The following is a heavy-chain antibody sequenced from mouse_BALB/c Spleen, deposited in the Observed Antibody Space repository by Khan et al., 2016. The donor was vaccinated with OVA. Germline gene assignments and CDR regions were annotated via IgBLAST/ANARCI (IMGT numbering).Heavy chain of an antibody. V-gene: IGHV3-2*02. CDR3: ARTARIKY. Sequence: EVQLQESGPGLVKPSQSLSLTCTVTGYSITSGYGWNWIRQFPGNKLEWMGYISYSGSTHYNPSLKSRISITPDTSKNQFFLQLNSVTTEDTATYYCARTARIKYWGQGTTLTVSS. CDR1: GYSITSGYG. D-gene: IGHD1-2*01. J-gene: IGHJ2*01. CDR2: ISYSGST.